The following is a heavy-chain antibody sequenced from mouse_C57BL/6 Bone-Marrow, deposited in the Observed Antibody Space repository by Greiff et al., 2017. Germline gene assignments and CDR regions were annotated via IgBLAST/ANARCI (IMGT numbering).Heavy chain of an antibody. D-gene: IGHD4-1*01. V-gene: IGHV5-6*01. J-gene: IGHJ1*03. CDR2: ISSGGSYT. CDR1: GFTFSSYG. Sequence: EVQLVESGGDLVKPGGSLKLSCAASGFTFSSYGMSWVRQTPDKRLEGVATISSGGSYTYYPDSVKGRFTISRDNAKNTLYLQMSSLKSEDTAMYYCASRTGTWYFDVWGTGTTVTVSS. CDR3: ASRTGTWYFDV.